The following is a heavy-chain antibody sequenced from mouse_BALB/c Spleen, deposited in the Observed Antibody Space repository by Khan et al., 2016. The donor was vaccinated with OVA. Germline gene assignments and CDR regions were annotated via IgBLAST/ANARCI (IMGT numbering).Heavy chain of an antibody. CDR2: ISCYNGST. V-gene: IGHV1S34*01. Sequence: LVKTGASVKISCKASGYSFTGYYMHWVKQSHGKSLEWIGYISCYNGSTTYNQKFKGKATFTVDTSSSTVYMQFNSLTSEDSAVYYVARGDYYGSSSFAYWGQGTLVTVSA. D-gene: IGHD1-1*01. CDR3: ARGDYYGSSSFAY. J-gene: IGHJ3*01. CDR1: GYSFTGYY.